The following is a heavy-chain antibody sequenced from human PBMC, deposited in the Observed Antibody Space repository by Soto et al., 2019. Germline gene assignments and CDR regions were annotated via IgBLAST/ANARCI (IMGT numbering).Heavy chain of an antibody. J-gene: IGHJ6*02. CDR3: ARYVLLWFGELPNYYGMDV. D-gene: IGHD3-10*01. V-gene: IGHV4-34*01. CDR2: INHSGST. Sequence: SETLSLTCAVYGGSLSGYYWSWIRQPPGKGLEWIGEINHSGSTNYNPSLKSRVTISVDTSKNQFSLKLSSVTAADTAVYYCARYVLLWFGELPNYYGMDVWGQGTTVTVS. CDR1: GGSLSGYY.